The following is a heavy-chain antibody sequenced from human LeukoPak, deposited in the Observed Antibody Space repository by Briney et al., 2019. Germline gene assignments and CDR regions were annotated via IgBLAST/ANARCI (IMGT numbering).Heavy chain of an antibody. CDR1: GGSISSYY. J-gene: IGHJ4*02. D-gene: IGHD6-13*01. V-gene: IGHV4-59*01. CDR2: IYYSGST. Sequence: PSETLSLTCTVSGGSISSYYWSWIRQPPGKGLEWIGYIYYSGSTNYNPSLESRVTISVDTSKNQFSLKLSSVTAADTAVYYCARTTAAGTYYFDYWGQGTLVTVSS. CDR3: ARTTAAGTYYFDY.